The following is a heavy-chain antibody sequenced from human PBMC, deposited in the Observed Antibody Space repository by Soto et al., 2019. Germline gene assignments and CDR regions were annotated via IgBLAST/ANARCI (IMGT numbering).Heavy chain of an antibody. CDR1: GGSISSYY. D-gene: IGHD3-16*01. J-gene: IGHJ4*02. Sequence: SETLSLTCTVSGGSISSYYWSWIRQPPGKGLEWIGYIYYSGSTNYNPSLKSRVTISVDTSKNQFSLKLNSMTAADTAVYYCARHDYGSGSTYFDYWGQGTLVTVSS. V-gene: IGHV4-59*08. CDR3: ARHDYGSGSTYFDY. CDR2: IYYSGST.